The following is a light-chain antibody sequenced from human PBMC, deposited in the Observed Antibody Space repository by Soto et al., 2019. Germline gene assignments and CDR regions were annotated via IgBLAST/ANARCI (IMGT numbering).Light chain of an antibody. Sequence: GLTQSPATVSLSPGERATLSCRASQSVSSYLAWYQQKPGQAPRLLIYDASNRATGIPARFSGSGPGTDFTLTISSLEPEDFAVYYCQQYDISWTFGQVTKVDI. CDR1: QSVSSY. V-gene: IGKV3-11*01. J-gene: IGKJ1*01. CDR3: QQYDISWT. CDR2: DAS.